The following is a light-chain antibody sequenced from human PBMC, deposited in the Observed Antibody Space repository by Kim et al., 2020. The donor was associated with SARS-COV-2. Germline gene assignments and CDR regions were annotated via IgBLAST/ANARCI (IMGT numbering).Light chain of an antibody. V-gene: IGKV1-39*01. CDR1: QTITTY. CDR2: GAS. J-gene: IGKJ1*01. CDR3: QQSYSATPT. Sequence: GSVGDRVTITCRASQTITTYLNWYQHKPGKAPELLIYGASSLQSGVPSRFSGSGSGTDFTLTISSLQPEDCATYYCQQSYSATPTFGQGTKVDIK.